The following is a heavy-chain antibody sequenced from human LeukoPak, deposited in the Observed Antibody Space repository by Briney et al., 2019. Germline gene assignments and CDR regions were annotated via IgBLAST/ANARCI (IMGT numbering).Heavy chain of an antibody. CDR2: MSNDGSYT. V-gene: IGHV3-74*01. D-gene: IGHD7-27*01. J-gene: IGHJ4*02. CDR3: ARDNWGSFDY. Sequence: GGSLRLSCVGSGFTFSAYWMGWVRQAPGQGLEYVSHMSNDGSYTVYADSVKGRFTISRENAKNTVYLQMDSLRALDTAVYYCARDNWGSFDYWGQGVLITVSS. CDR1: GFTFSAYW.